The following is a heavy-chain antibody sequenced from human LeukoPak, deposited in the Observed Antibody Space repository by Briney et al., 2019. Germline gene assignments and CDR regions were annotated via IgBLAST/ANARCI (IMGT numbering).Heavy chain of an antibody. V-gene: IGHV3-33*01. CDR3: ARDPGTLATYFDY. D-gene: IGHD6-13*01. CDR2: IWYDGSKK. CDR1: GYSFSSYG. Sequence: GGSLRLSCAASGYSFSSYGMQWVRQAPGKGLEGVAVIWYDGSKKYYADSVKGRFTISRDDSKNTLYLQMNSLRAEDTAIYYCARDPGTLATYFDYWGPGTLVTVSS. J-gene: IGHJ4*02.